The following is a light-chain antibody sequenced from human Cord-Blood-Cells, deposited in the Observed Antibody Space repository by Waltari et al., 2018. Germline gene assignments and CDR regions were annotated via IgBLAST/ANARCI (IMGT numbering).Light chain of an antibody. Sequence: QSALTQPASVSGSPGQSITISCTGTSSDVGRYTLVSWYQQHPGKAPKRMIYEVSKRPSGVSNRFSGSKSGNTASLTISGLQAEDEADYYCCSYAGSSTFVVFGGGTKLTVL. V-gene: IGLV2-23*02. CDR3: CSYAGSSTFVV. J-gene: IGLJ2*01. CDR2: EVS. CDR1: SSDVGRYTL.